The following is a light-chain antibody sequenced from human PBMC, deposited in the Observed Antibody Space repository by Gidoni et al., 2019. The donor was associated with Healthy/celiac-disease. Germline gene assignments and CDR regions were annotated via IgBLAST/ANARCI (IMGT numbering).Light chain of an antibody. CDR3: QQYNNWIT. CDR2: GAS. V-gene: IGKV3-15*01. CDR1: QSVSSN. J-gene: IGKJ5*01. Sequence: IVMTQSPATLSVSPGERATLSCRASQSVSSNLAWYQQKPGQAPRLLIYGASTRATGIPARFSGSGSGTEFTLIISRLQSEDVAVYYCQQYNNWITFGQGTRLEIK.